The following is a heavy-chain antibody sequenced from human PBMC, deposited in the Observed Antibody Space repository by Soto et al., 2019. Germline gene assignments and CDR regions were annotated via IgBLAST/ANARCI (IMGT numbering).Heavy chain of an antibody. CDR2: IRTKANSYAT. CDR1: GFTFSGST. J-gene: IGHJ4*02. D-gene: IGHD3-22*01. Sequence: EVQLVESGGGLVQPGGSLKLSCAASGFTFSGSTMHWVRQASGKGLEWVGRIRTKANSYATAYAASVKGRFTISRDDSKNTAYLQMNSLKTEDTAVYYCTRQYYYDSSGYRFDYWGQGTLFTVSS. CDR3: TRQYYYDSSGYRFDY. V-gene: IGHV3-73*02.